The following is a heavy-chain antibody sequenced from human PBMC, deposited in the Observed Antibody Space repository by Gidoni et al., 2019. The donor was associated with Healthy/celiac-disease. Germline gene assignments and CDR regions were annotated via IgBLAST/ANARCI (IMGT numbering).Heavy chain of an antibody. Sequence: QVQLVESGGGVVQRGRSRRLSCAASGFTFSSYGMNWVRQAPGKGLEWLAVRWYDGSNKYYADSVKGRFTISRDNSKNTLYLQMNSLRAEDTAVYYCARDSSGQQLPADYWGQGTLVTVSS. J-gene: IGHJ4*02. CDR3: ARDSSGQQLPADY. CDR2: RWYDGSNK. D-gene: IGHD6-13*01. CDR1: GFTFSSYG. V-gene: IGHV3-33*01.